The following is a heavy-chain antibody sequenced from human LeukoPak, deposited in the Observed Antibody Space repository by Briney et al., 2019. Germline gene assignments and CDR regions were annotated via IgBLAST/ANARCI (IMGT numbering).Heavy chain of an antibody. Sequence: GRSLRLSCAASGFTFSRYGMHWVRQAPGKGLEWVAVISYDGSNKYYADSVKGRFTISRDNSKNTLYLQMNSLRAEDTAVYYCAKDQTYYYDSSGQWDPYYFDYWGQGTLVTVSS. V-gene: IGHV3-30*18. CDR2: ISYDGSNK. CDR1: GFTFSRYG. D-gene: IGHD3-22*01. J-gene: IGHJ4*02. CDR3: AKDQTYYYDSSGQWDPYYFDY.